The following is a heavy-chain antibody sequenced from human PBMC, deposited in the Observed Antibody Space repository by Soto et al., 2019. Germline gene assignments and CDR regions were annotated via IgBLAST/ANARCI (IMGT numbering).Heavy chain of an antibody. D-gene: IGHD3-10*01. J-gene: IGHJ4*02. CDR2: VNHSGST. CDR3: ARGYGRNFYY. Sequence: QVQLQQWGAGLLKPSETLSLTCAVYGGSFSGYYWSWIPQHPGKGLEWIGEVNHSGSTNYNPSLKSRVTISVDTSKNQFSLKLTSVTAADTAVYYCARGYGRNFYYWGQGTLVTVSS. V-gene: IGHV4-34*01. CDR1: GGSFSGYY.